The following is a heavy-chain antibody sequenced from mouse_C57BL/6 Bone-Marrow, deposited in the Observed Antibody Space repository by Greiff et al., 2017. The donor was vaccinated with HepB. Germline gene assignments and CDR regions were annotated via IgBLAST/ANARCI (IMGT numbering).Heavy chain of an antibody. CDR1: GYTFTDYY. D-gene: IGHD1-1*01. CDR3: ASPGTLYGSSPYWYFDF. V-gene: IGHV1-76*01. Sequence: LVESGAELVRPGASVKLSCKASGYTFTDYYINWVKQRPGQGLEWIARIYPGSGNTYYNEKFKGKATLTAEKSSSTAYMQLSSLTSEDSAVYFFASPGTLYGSSPYWYFDFWGTGTTVTVSS. CDR2: IYPGSGNT. J-gene: IGHJ1*03.